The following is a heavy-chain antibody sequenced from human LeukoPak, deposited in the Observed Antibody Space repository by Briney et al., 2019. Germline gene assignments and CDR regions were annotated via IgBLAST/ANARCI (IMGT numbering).Heavy chain of an antibody. J-gene: IGHJ4*02. Sequence: GSSVKVSCKASGGTFISYAISWVRQAPGQGLEWMGGIIPIFGTANYAQKFQGRVTITTDESTSTAYMELSSLRSEDTAVYYCARGYCSSTSCYAVFSYWGQGTLVTVSS. V-gene: IGHV1-69*05. D-gene: IGHD2-2*01. CDR3: ARGYCSSTSCYAVFSY. CDR2: IIPIFGTA. CDR1: GGTFISYA.